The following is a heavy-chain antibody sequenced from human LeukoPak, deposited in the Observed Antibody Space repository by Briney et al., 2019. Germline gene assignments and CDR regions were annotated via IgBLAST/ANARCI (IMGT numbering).Heavy chain of an antibody. V-gene: IGHV4-39*01. Sequence: SETLSLTCTVSGGSISTNNYYWGWIRQPPGKGLEWIGHIYYDGRTYYNPSLKSRVTMSVDTSKNQFSLKLSSVTAADTAVYYCARLGVGAIYFDYWGQGTLVTVSS. CDR2: IYYDGRT. J-gene: IGHJ4*02. CDR3: ARLGVGAIYFDY. CDR1: GGSISTNNYY. D-gene: IGHD1-26*01.